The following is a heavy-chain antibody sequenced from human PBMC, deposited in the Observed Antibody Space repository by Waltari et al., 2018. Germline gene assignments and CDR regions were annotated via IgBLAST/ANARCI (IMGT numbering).Heavy chain of an antibody. CDR1: GYSISSGYY. J-gene: IGHJ4*02. Sequence: QVQLQESGPGLVKPSETLSLTCAVSGYSISSGYYWGWIRQHPGKGLEWIGSIYHSGSTYYNPSLKSRVTISVDTSKNQFSLKLSSVTAADTAVYYCARPLEYSSSSGYGYWGQGTLVTVSS. CDR3: ARPLEYSSSSGYGY. D-gene: IGHD6-6*01. CDR2: IYHSGST. V-gene: IGHV4-38-2*01.